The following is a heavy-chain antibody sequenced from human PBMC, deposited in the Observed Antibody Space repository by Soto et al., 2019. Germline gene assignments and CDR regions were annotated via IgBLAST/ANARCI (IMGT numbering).Heavy chain of an antibody. CDR1: GYTFTSYG. J-gene: IGHJ5*02. D-gene: IGHD6-6*01. Sequence: QVQLVQSGAEVKKPGASVKVSCKASGYTFTSYGISWVRQAPGQGLEWMGWISAYNGNTNYAQKLQGRVTMTTDTSTSTAYMELRSLRSDDTAVYYCASDPPNSSSSSIGWFDPWGQGTLVTVSS. CDR2: ISAYNGNT. CDR3: ASDPPNSSSSSIGWFDP. V-gene: IGHV1-18*04.